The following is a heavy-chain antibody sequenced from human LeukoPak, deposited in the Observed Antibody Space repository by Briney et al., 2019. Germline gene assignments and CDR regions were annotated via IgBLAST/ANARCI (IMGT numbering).Heavy chain of an antibody. CDR1: GFTFSSYG. Sequence: PGGSLRLSCAASGFTFSSYGMHWVRQAPGKGLEWVGRIKSKTDGGTTDYAAPVKGRFTISRDDSKNTLYLQMNSLKTEDTAVYYCTHNTLSSVGYYYYMDVWGKGTTVTVSS. CDR2: IKSKTDGGTT. V-gene: IGHV3-15*01. D-gene: IGHD4-23*01. J-gene: IGHJ6*03. CDR3: THNTLSSVGYYYYMDV.